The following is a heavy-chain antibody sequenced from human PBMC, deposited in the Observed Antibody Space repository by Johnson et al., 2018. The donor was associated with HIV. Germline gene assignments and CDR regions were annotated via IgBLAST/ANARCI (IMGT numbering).Heavy chain of an antibody. V-gene: IGHV3-30-3*01. D-gene: IGHD5-12*01. CDR2: ISYDGSNK. J-gene: IGHJ3*02. CDR3: ARVKVATINAFDI. CDR1: GFTFSSYG. Sequence: QVQLVESGGGLVQPGGSLRLSCAASGFTFSSYGMHWVRQAPGKGLEWVAVISYDGSNKYYVDSVKGRFTISRDNSKNTLYLQMNSLRAEDTAVYYCARVKVATINAFDIWGQGTMVTVSS.